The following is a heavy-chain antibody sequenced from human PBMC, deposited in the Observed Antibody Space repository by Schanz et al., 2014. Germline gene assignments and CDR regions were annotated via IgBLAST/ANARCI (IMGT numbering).Heavy chain of an antibody. D-gene: IGHD3-16*02. CDR3: ARVHIATYRYNSPGAIDN. V-gene: IGHV1-18*01. CDR1: GYIFGSHG. Sequence: QLMQSGSEVRKPAASAKVSCKASGYIFGSHGMTWVRQTPGQGHELMGWINAHTGNTQYTQKFQGRVNMTRDTVTTTVHKELTRLRTDDTAIYDGARVHIATYRYNSPGAIDNWGQGTRVTVSS. CDR2: INAHTGNT. J-gene: IGHJ3*02.